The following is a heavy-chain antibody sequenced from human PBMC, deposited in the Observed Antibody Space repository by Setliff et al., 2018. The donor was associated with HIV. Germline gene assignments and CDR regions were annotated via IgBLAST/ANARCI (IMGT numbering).Heavy chain of an antibody. Sequence: SETLSLTCTVSGGSISSSSSYWGWIRQPAGKGLEWIGHIHTSGSTNHNPSLKSRVTISVDTSKNQFSLRLSSVTAADTAVYYCAREDKYGYSSSWYNYWGQGALVTVSS. D-gene: IGHD6-13*01. CDR2: IHTSGST. J-gene: IGHJ4*02. CDR3: AREDKYGYSSSWYNY. V-gene: IGHV4-61*09. CDR1: GGSISSSSSY.